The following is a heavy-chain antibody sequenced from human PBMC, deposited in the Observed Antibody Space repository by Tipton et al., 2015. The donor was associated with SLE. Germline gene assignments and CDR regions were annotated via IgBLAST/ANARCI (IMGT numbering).Heavy chain of an antibody. D-gene: IGHD3-22*01. J-gene: IGHJ3*02. Sequence: TLSLTCAVYGGSFRGYYWSWIRQPPGKGLEWIGRIYTSGSTNYNPSLKSRVTMSVDTSKNQFSLKLSSVTAADTAVYYCAREWYYYDSPFDIWGQGTMVTVSS. CDR3: AREWYYYDSPFDI. CDR1: GGSFRGYY. V-gene: IGHV4-4*07. CDR2: IYTSGST.